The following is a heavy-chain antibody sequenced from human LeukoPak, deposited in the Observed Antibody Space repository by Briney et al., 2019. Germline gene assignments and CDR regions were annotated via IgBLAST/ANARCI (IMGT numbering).Heavy chain of an antibody. D-gene: IGHD3-9*01. CDR1: GFTFSSCA. CDR3: AKRQRNILTSKSEYYFDS. Sequence: GGSLRLSCAASGFTFSSCAMSWVRQAPGKGLEWVSTFSGRGSSTYYADSVKGRFTISRDNSKNTLYLQMNSLRAEDTAVYYCAKRQRNILTSKSEYYFDSWGQGTLVTVSS. V-gene: IGHV3-23*01. J-gene: IGHJ4*02. CDR2: FSGRGSST.